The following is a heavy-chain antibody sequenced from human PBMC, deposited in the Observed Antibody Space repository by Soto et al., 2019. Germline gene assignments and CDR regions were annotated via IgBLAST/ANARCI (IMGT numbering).Heavy chain of an antibody. Sequence: QVQLVESGGGVVQPGTSLRLSCVGSGFTFRSYVIHWVRQAPGKGLEWVALTSYDGSNNFYGDSVKGRFTISSDNSRNTVKLQMDSLRLEATALYYCARWGTTGGLDVWGQGTLVSVSS. V-gene: IGHV3-33*05. J-gene: IGHJ4*02. CDR1: GFTFRSYV. CDR2: TSYDGSNN. D-gene: IGHD3-16*01. CDR3: ARWGTTGGLDV.